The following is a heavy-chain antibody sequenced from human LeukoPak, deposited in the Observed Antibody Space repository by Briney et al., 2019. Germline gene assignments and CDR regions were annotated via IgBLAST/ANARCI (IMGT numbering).Heavy chain of an antibody. CDR1: GFTFDDYT. V-gene: IGHV3-43*01. D-gene: IGHD1-26*01. CDR3: AKGDSDSYYDNWFDP. CDR2: INWSGDTT. Sequence: GRSLRLSCAASGFTFDDYTMHWVRQAPGKGLEWVSLINWSGDTTYYADSVKGRFTISRDNSKNSLYLQMNSLRTEDTAFYYCAKGDSDSYYDNWFDPWGQGTLVTVSS. J-gene: IGHJ5*02.